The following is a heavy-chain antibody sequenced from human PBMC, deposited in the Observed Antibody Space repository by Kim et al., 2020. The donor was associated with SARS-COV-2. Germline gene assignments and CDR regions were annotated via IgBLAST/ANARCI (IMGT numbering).Heavy chain of an antibody. D-gene: IGHD2-2*01. CDR2: ISASGDKT. CDR1: GFTFSSYA. Sequence: GGSLRLSCAASGFTFSSYAMNWVRQAPGKGLEWVSAISASGDKTYYADSVKGRFTISRDNSKNTLYLQMNSMRAGDTAVYYCAKDPQDIVVVPGALDYWGQGTLVTVST. CDR3: AKDPQDIVVVPGALDY. V-gene: IGHV3-23*01. J-gene: IGHJ4*02.